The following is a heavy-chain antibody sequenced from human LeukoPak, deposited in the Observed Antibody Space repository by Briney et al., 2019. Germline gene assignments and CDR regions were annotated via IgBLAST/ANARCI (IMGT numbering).Heavy chain of an antibody. CDR1: GYRFTSYW. D-gene: IGHD5-18*01. CDR3: ARSRLPYSYFRYYFDY. CDR2: IYPGDSDT. V-gene: IGHV5-51*01. J-gene: IGHJ4*02. Sequence: GESLKISCKGSGYRFTSYWIGWVRQMPGKGLEWMGIIYPGDSDTRYSPSFQGQVTISADKSISTAYLQWSSLKASDTAMYYCARSRLPYSYFRYYFDYWGQGTLVTVSS.